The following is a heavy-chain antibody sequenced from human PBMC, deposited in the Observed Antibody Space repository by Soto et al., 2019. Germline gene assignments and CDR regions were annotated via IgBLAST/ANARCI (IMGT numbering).Heavy chain of an antibody. D-gene: IGHD2-2*01. Sequence: SETLSLTCTVSGGSISSYYWSWIRQPPGKGLEWIGYIYYSGSTNYNPSLKSRDTISVDTSKNQFSLKLSSVTAADTAVYYCARARGYCSSTSCFAPYYYYYGMDVWGQGTTVTVSS. CDR3: ARARGYCSSTSCFAPYYYYYGMDV. V-gene: IGHV4-59*01. J-gene: IGHJ6*02. CDR1: GGSISSYY. CDR2: IYYSGST.